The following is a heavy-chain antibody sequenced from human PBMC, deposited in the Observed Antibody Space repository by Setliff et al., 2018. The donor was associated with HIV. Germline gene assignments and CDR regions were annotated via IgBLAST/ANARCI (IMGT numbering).Heavy chain of an antibody. Sequence: SETLSLTCAVYGGSFSGYYWSWIRQPPGKGLEWIGEINHSGSTNYNPSLKSRVTISVDTSKNQFSLKPTTVTAADTAVYYCVRGYGGGYYFDSWGQGTLVTVSS. CDR3: VRGYGGGYYFDS. CDR1: GGSFSGYY. V-gene: IGHV4-34*01. D-gene: IGHD2-15*01. J-gene: IGHJ4*02. CDR2: INHSGST.